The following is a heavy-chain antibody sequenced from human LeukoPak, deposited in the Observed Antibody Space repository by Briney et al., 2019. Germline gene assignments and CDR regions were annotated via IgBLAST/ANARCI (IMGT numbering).Heavy chain of an antibody. CDR1: GYMFTSYY. J-gene: IGHJ4*02. V-gene: IGHV1-46*01. CDR2: INPSGGTT. CDR3: ASGALTGGVLVN. Sequence: ASVMVSCKASGYMFTSYYMHWVRQAPGQGLEWMGIINPSGGTTSYAQKFQGRVTMTRDTSTSTVYMEVSSLRSDDTAVYYCASGALTGGVLVNWGQGTLVTVSS. D-gene: IGHD2-8*02.